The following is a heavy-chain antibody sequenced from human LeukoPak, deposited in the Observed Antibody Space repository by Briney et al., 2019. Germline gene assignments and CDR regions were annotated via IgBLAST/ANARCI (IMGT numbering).Heavy chain of an antibody. CDR3: ARDSGYDFYYYYYGMDV. J-gene: IGHJ6*02. CDR2: IYHSGST. Sequence: PSGTLSLTCAVSGGSISSSNWWSWVRQPPGKGLEWIGEIYHSGSTNYNPSLKSRVTISVDKSKNQFSLKLSSVTAADTAVYYCARDSGYDFYYYYYGMDVWGQGTTVTVSS. CDR1: GGSISSSNW. D-gene: IGHD3-3*01. V-gene: IGHV4-4*02.